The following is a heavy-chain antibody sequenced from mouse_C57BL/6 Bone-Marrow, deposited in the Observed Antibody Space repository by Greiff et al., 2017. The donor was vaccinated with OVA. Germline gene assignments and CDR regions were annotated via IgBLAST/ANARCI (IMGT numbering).Heavy chain of an antibody. CDR1: GYTFTSYG. D-gene: IGHD2-5*01. J-gene: IGHJ4*01. V-gene: IGHV1-81*01. CDR2: IYPRSGNT. Sequence: VQLQQSGAELARPGASVKLSCKASGYTFTSYGISWVKQRTGQGLEWIGEIYPRSGNTYYNEKCTGKATLTADKSSSTAYMELRSLTSEDSAVYFCARYLYSNFYYYAMDYWGQGTSVTVSS. CDR3: ARYLYSNFYYYAMDY.